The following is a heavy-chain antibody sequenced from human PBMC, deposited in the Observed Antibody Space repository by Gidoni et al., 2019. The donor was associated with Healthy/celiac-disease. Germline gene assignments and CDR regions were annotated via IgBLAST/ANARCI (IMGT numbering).Heavy chain of an antibody. CDR1: GFTFSDYD. CDR2: SSSSGSNI. CDR3: ARDVAVAGTTGRSGRYFDY. V-gene: IGHV3-11*01. D-gene: IGHD6-19*01. Sequence: QVQLVESGGGLVKPGGYLRLSCAASGFTFSDYDMSWIRQAPGKGLEWVSNSSSSGSNIYYADSVKGRFTISRDNARNSLSLQMNRLIAEDTAVYYCARDVAVAGTTGRSGRYFDYWGQGTLVTVSS. J-gene: IGHJ4*02.